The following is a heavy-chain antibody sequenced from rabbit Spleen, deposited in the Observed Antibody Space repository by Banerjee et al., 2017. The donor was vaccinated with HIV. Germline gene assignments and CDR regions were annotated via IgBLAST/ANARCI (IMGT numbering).Heavy chain of an antibody. V-gene: IGHV1S45*01. CDR2: IEAGSSGFT. D-gene: IGHD1-1*01. Sequence: QEQLVESGGGLVQPGASLTLTCTASGFSLSSSYYMCWVRQAPGKGLEWIACIEAGSSGFTYFASWAKGRFTISKTSSTTVTLQMTSLTAADTATYFCARDTSSSFSSYGMDLWGPGTLVTVS. CDR3: ARDTSSSFSSYGMDL. J-gene: IGHJ6*01. CDR1: GFSLSSSYY.